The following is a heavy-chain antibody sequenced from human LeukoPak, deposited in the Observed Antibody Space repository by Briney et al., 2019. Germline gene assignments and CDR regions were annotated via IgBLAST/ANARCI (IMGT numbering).Heavy chain of an antibody. Sequence: SETLSLTCTVSGGPISSYYWSWIRQPPGKGLEWIGYIYYSGSTNYNPSLKSRVTISVDTSKNQFSLKLSSVTAADTAVYYCARQLASSDYYYYYMDVWGKGTTVTVSS. CDR1: GGPISSYY. J-gene: IGHJ6*03. D-gene: IGHD6-6*01. CDR3: ARQLASSDYYYYYMDV. CDR2: IYYSGST. V-gene: IGHV4-59*08.